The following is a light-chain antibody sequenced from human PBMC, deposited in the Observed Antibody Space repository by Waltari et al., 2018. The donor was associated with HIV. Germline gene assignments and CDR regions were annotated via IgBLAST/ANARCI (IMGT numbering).Light chain of an antibody. CDR2: QDD. J-gene: IGLJ2*01. V-gene: IGLV3-1*01. CDR1: YLGDKY. Sequence: SHELTQPPSVSVSPGQTASITCSGDYLGDKYASWYQQKPGQSPVLVIYQDDKRPSGIPERFSGSNSGNTATLTITGTQAMDEADYYCQAWDSSTVIFGGGTKLTVL. CDR3: QAWDSSTVI.